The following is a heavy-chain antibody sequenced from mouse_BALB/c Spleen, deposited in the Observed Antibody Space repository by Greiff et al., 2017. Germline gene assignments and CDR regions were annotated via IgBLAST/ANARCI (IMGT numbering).Heavy chain of an antibody. CDR2: ISNGGGST. D-gene: IGHD2-1*01. J-gene: IGHJ2*01. CDR3: ARLNGNYVLFDY. CDR1: GFTFSSYT. V-gene: IGHV5-12-2*01. Sequence: DVMLVESGGGLVQPGGSLKLSCAASGFTFSSYTMSWVRQTPEKRLEWVAYISNGGGSTYYPDTVKGRFTISRDNAKNTLYLQMSSLKSEDTAMYYCARLNGNYVLFDYWGQGTTLTVSS.